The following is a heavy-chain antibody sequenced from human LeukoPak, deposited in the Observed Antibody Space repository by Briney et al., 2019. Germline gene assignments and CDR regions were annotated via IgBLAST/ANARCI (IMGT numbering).Heavy chain of an antibody. V-gene: IGHV3-23*01. CDR2: ISASGGGT. CDR3: ARDVMVDY. D-gene: IGHD3-10*01. CDR1: GFTFSNYG. J-gene: IGHJ4*02. Sequence: PGGSLRLSCAASGFTFSNYGMGWVRQAPGKGLEWVSVISASGGGTYYADSVKGRFTISRDNSKNTLYLQMNSLRAEDTAVYYCARDVMVDYWGQGTLVTVSS.